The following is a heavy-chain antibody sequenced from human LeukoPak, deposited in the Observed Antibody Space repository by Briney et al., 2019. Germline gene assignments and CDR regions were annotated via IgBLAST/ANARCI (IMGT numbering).Heavy chain of an antibody. CDR2: ISPSSNYI. J-gene: IGHJ4*02. CDR1: GFTFSSYS. V-gene: IGHV3-21*01. CDR3: ARGPYGSFDY. D-gene: IGHD1-14*01. Sequence: PGGSLRLSCAAPGFTFSSYSMNWVRQAPGKGLEWVSSISPSSNYIYYADSVKGRFIISRDNAKNSLYLQMNSLRAEDTAVYYCARGPYGSFDYWGQGTLVTVSS.